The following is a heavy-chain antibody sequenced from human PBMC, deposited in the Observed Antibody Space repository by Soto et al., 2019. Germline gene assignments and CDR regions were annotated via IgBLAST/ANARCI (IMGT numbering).Heavy chain of an antibody. J-gene: IGHJ4*02. D-gene: IGHD2-2*01. CDR3: APHAMLGPRVIDY. Sequence: QITLKESGPTLVKPTQTLTLTCTFSGFSLSTSGVVVGWIRQPPGKALEWLALIYWDDDKLSSPSLKSRLTITKDACKNQIVPTMTNMDPVDTAKYYCAPHAMLGPRVIDYWGQGTMVTVSS. V-gene: IGHV2-5*02. CDR1: GFSLSTSGVV. CDR2: IYWDDDK.